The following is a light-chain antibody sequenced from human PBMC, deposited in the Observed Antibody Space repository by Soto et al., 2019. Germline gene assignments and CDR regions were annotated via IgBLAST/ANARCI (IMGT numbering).Light chain of an antibody. CDR2: GAS. J-gene: IGKJ1*01. CDR1: QSVSSSY. V-gene: IGKV3-15*01. CDR3: QQYNNWPPWT. Sequence: EIVLTQSPGTLSLSPGDRATLSCRASQSVSSSYFAWYQQRPGQAPRLLIYGASTRATGIPARFSGSGSGTEFTLTISSLQSEDFALYYCQQYNNWPPWTFGQGTKVDIK.